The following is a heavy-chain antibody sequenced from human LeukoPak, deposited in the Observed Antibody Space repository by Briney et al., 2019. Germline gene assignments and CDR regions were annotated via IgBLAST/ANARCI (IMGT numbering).Heavy chain of an antibody. CDR3: ARVGSLEQQTHAFDI. D-gene: IGHD3-16*02. CDR1: GGTFSSYA. V-gene: IGHV1-69*04. CDR2: IIPILGIA. J-gene: IGHJ3*02. Sequence: SVKVSCKASGGTFSSYAISWVRQAPGQGLEWMGRIIPILGIANYAQKFQGRVTITADKSTSTAYMELSSLRSEDTAVYYCARVGSLEQQTHAFDIWGQGAMVTVSS.